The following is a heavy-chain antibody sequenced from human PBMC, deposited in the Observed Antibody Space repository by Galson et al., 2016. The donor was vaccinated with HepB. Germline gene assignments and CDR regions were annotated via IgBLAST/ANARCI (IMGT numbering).Heavy chain of an antibody. CDR3: AKEGSIFGLLITPFVH. Sequence: SLRLRCAVSGFTLGNYAMNWVRQAPGEGLEWDSAISGFGGSTYYAVSVKGRFTISRDSSNNTLYLQMDSLRAEDTAVYYCAKEGSIFGLLITPFVHWGQGTLVTVSS. CDR1: GFTLGNYA. J-gene: IGHJ1*01. CDR2: ISGFGGST. D-gene: IGHD3/OR15-3a*01. V-gene: IGHV3-23*01.